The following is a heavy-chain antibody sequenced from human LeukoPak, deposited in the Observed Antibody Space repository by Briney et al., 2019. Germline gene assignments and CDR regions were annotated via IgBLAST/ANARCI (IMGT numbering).Heavy chain of an antibody. CDR2: IYYSGST. J-gene: IGHJ5*02. D-gene: IGHD3-3*01. V-gene: IGHV4-59*01. CDR3: ARGGITIFGVVIKGFDP. Sequence: PSETLSLTCTVSGGSISSYYWSWIRQPPGKGLEWIGYIYYSGSTNYNPSLKSRVTKSVDTSKNQFSLKLSSVTAADTAVYYCARGGITIFGVVIKGFDPWGQGTLVTVSS. CDR1: GGSISSYY.